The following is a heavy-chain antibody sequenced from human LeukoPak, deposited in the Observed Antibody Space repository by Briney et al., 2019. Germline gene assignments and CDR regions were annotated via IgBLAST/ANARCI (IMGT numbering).Heavy chain of an antibody. CDR1: GGSFSGYY. J-gene: IGHJ4*02. CDR2: INHSGST. CDR3: ARVGRLRDFDY. V-gene: IGHV4-34*01. D-gene: IGHD3-16*01. Sequence: SETLSLTCAVYGGSFSGYYWSWIRQPPGKGLEWIGEINHSGSTNYDPSLKSRVTISVDTSKSQFSLKLSSVTAADTAVYYCARVGRLRDFDYWGQGTLVTVSS.